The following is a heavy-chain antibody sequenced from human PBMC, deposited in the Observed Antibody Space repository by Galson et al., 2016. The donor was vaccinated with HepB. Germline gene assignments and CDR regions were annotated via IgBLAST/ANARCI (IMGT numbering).Heavy chain of an antibody. V-gene: IGHV3-30*04. CDR1: GFTLNIYT. J-gene: IGHJ4*02. D-gene: IGHD2-21*02. CDR2: ISYDGKKK. Sequence: SLRLSCAASGFTLNIYTMYWVRQAPGKGLEWVAVISYDGKKKYIADSLKGRFTISRDNSKSTVYLQMNSLRAEETAVYYCARGAGTVMTVIYFYYWGQGAPVTVPS. CDR3: ARGAGTVMTVIYFYY.